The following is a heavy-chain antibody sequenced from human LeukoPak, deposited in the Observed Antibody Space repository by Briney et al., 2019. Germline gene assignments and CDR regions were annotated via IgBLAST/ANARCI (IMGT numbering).Heavy chain of an antibody. D-gene: IGHD2-21*02. Sequence: PSETLSLTCTVSGGSISSGDYYWSWIRQPPGKGLEWIGYIYYSGSTYYNPSLKSRVTISVDTSKNQLSLKLSSVTAADTAVYYCARARIVVVTADYFDYWGQGTLVTVSS. CDR1: GGSISSGDYY. V-gene: IGHV4-30-4*01. CDR3: ARARIVVVTADYFDY. CDR2: IYYSGST. J-gene: IGHJ4*02.